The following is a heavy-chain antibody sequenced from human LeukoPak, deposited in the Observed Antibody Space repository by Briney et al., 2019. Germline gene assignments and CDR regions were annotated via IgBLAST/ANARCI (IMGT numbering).Heavy chain of an antibody. V-gene: IGHV3-13*04. CDR1: GSTFSSYD. CDR3: ARGGYYGSGSYYPT. Sequence: GGSLRLSCAASGSTFSSYDMHWVRQATGKGLEWVSAIGTAGDTYYPGSVKGRFTISRENAKNSLYLQMNSLRAGDTAVYYCARGGYYGSGSYYPTWGQGTLVTVSS. CDR2: IGTAGDT. J-gene: IGHJ4*02. D-gene: IGHD3-10*01.